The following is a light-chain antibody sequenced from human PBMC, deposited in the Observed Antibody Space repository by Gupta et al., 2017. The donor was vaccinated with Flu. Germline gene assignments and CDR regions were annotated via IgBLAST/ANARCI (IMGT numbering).Light chain of an antibody. V-gene: IGKV1-12*01. CDR3: HQTHSFPYT. CDR2: GAF. Sequence: GDRVTITCRASQGLNTWLAWYQQKPGEAPKLLIFGAFTLQRGVPARFSGSGSGTDFSLTISHLQPEDVATYYCHQTHSFPYTFGQGTKVEIK. CDR1: QGLNTW. J-gene: IGKJ2*01.